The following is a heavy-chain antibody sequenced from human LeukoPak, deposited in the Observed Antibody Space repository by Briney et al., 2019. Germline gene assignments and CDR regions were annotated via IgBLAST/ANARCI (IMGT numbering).Heavy chain of an antibody. D-gene: IGHD3-22*01. CDR3: ARVAYYYDSSGYSRPFDY. J-gene: IGHJ4*02. V-gene: IGHV1-69*01. CDR1: GGTFSSYA. CDR2: IIPIFGTA. Sequence: SVKVSCKASGGTFSSYAISWVRQAPGQGLEWMGGIIPIFGTANYAQKFQGRVTITADESTSTAYMELSSLSSEDTAVYYCARVAYYYDSSGYSRPFDYWGQGTLVTVSS.